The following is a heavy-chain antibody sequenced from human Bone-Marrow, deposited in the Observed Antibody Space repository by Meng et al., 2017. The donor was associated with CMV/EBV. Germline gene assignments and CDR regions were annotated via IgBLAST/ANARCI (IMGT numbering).Heavy chain of an antibody. V-gene: IGHV3-74*01. CDR1: GFTFSSYW. CDR2: INSDGSST. D-gene: IGHD2-8*02. CDR3: AKYRFGLSTGEEPG. Sequence: GGSLRLSCAASGFTFSSYWMHWVRQAPGKGLVWVSRINSDGSSTSYADSVKGRFTICRDNAKNMLYLQMNSLRDEDTGIYYCAKYRFGLSTGEEPGWGQGTQVTVSS. J-gene: IGHJ4*02.